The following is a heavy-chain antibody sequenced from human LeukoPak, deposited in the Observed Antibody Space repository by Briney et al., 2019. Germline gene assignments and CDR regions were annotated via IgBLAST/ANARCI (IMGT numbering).Heavy chain of an antibody. Sequence: SETLSLTCAVSGYPISSGYYWGWIRQPPGKGLEWIGSIYHSGSTYYNPSLKSRVTISVDTSKNEFSLKLSSVTAADTAVYYCAKESCSGGSCYIFDYWGQGTLVTVSS. CDR3: AKESCSGGSCYIFDY. CDR1: GYPISSGYY. D-gene: IGHD2-15*01. J-gene: IGHJ4*02. CDR2: IYHSGST. V-gene: IGHV4-38-2*02.